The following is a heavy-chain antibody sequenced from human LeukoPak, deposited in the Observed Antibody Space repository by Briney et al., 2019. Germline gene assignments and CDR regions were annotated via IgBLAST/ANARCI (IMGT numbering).Heavy chain of an antibody. Sequence: GGSLRLSCAASGFTFSSYGMHWVRQAPGKGLEWVAVIWYDGSNKYYADSVKGRFTISRDNSKNTLYLQMNSLRAEDTAVYYWAREMIVVPQYNWFDPWGQGTLVTVSS. CDR3: AREMIVVPQYNWFDP. J-gene: IGHJ5*02. V-gene: IGHV3-33*01. D-gene: IGHD3-22*01. CDR2: IWYDGSNK. CDR1: GFTFSSYG.